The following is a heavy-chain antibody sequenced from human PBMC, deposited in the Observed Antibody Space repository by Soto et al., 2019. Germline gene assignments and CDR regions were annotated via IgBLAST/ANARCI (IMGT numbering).Heavy chain of an antibody. Sequence: PSETLSLTCTVSGGSISSSSYYWGWIRQPPGKGLEWIGSIYYSGSTYYNPSLKSRVTISVDTSKNQFSLKLSSVTAADTAVYYCARHPPQIAAAPLGGLTPWGQGTLVTVLL. CDR2: IYYSGST. CDR3: ARHPPQIAAAPLGGLTP. CDR1: GGSISSSSYY. V-gene: IGHV4-39*01. J-gene: IGHJ5*02. D-gene: IGHD6-13*01.